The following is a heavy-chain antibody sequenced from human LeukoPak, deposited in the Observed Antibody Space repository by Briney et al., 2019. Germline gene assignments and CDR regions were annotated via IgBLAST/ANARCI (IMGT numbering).Heavy chain of an antibody. V-gene: IGHV1-8*01. D-gene: IGHD5-18*01. Sequence: ASVKVSCKASGYSFTTYDINWVRQATGQGLEWMGWMNPNSGNTGYAQRFQGRVTMTRDTSKSTAYLELNSLTSEDTAVYYCAKNVRDTGTFDYWGQGTLVTVSS. CDR2: MNPNSGNT. J-gene: IGHJ4*02. CDR1: GYSFTTYD. CDR3: AKNVRDTGTFDY.